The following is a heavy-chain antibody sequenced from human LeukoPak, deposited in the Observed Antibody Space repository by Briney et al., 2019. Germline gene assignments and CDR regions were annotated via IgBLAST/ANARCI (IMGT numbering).Heavy chain of an antibody. J-gene: IGHJ4*02. CDR3: ARVKIHRGYYYGLDY. V-gene: IGHV1-18*01. CDR2: ISAYNGNT. Sequence: GASVTVSCKSSGYTFTNYAISWVRQPPGQALEWMGCISAYNGNTNYVQKLQGRVTITTDTSTSTDYMELSSLRSDDTAVYYGARVKIHRGYYYGLDYWGQGTLVTVSS. CDR1: GYTFTNYA. D-gene: IGHD3-10*01.